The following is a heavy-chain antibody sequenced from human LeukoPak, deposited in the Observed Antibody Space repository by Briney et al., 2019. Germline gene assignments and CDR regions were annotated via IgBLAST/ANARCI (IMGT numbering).Heavy chain of an antibody. Sequence: SVKVSCKASGFTFTTSAMQWVRQARGQRLEWIGWIVVGSGDIYLAQKFQGRVTMTRDTSTSTVYMELSSLRSEDTAVYYCARGPPRTGDSLLDYWGRGTLVTVSS. CDR1: GFTFTTSA. CDR3: ARGPPRTGDSLLDY. D-gene: IGHD7-27*01. J-gene: IGHJ4*02. CDR2: IVVGSGDI. V-gene: IGHV1-58*02.